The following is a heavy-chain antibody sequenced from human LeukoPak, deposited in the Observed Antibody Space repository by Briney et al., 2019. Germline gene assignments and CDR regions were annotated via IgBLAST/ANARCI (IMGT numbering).Heavy chain of an antibody. V-gene: IGHV4-34*01. CDR1: GGSFSGYY. Sequence: SETLSLTCAVYGGSFSGYYWSWIRQPPGKGLEWIGEINHSGSTNYNPSLKSRVTISVDTSKNQFSLRLSSVTAADTAVYYCARAFVMVTAISAFDIWGQGTMVTVSS. CDR2: INHSGST. D-gene: IGHD2-21*02. J-gene: IGHJ3*02. CDR3: ARAFVMVTAISAFDI.